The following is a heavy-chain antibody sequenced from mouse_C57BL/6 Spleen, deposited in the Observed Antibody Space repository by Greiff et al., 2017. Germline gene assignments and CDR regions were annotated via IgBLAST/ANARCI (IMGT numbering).Heavy chain of an antibody. CDR2: IYPSDSGT. J-gene: IGHJ3*01. CDR3: ARLYGSSYSPFAY. CDR1: GYTFTSYW. D-gene: IGHD1-1*01. V-gene: IGHV1-61*01. Sequence: VQLQQPGAELVRPGSSVKLSCKASGYTFTSYWMAWVKQRPGQGLEWIGNIYPSDSGTHYNQKFKDKATLTVDKSSSTAYRKLSSLTSEDSAVYYCARLYGSSYSPFAYWGQGTLVTVSA.